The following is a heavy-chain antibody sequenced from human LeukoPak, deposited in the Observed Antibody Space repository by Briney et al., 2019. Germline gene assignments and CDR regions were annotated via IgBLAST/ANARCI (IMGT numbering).Heavy chain of an antibody. CDR3: ARGLREYYYDSSGYQSDY. CDR1: GFTFDDYA. V-gene: IGHV3-9*01. D-gene: IGHD3-22*01. CDR2: ISWNSGSI. Sequence: GGSLRLSCAASGFTFDDYAMHWVRQAPGKGLEWVSGISWNSGSIGYADSVKGRFTISRDNSKNTLYLQMNSLRAEDTAVYYCARGLREYYYDSSGYQSDYWGQGTLVTVSS. J-gene: IGHJ4*02.